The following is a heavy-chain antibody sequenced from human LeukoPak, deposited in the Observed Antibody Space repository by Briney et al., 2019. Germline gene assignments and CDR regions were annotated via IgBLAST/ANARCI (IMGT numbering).Heavy chain of an antibody. CDR2: VSVYNGNT. Sequence: ASVKVSCKVSGHPFYKYGINWVRPAPGQGLEWLGWVSVYNGNTNNVQTLQGRLTMTTDVSTSTAYMELRSLRSDDTAVYYCAGNYEGQGVVAAHWGQGTLVTVSS. CDR3: AGNYEGQGVVAAH. J-gene: IGHJ4*02. V-gene: IGHV1-18*01. D-gene: IGHD3-16*01. CDR1: GHPFYKYG.